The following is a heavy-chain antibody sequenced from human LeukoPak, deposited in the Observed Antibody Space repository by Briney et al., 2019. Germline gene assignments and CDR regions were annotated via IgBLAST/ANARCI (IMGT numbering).Heavy chain of an antibody. CDR2: IDAGNGDT. Sequence: ASVKVSCKASGYTFSYYAMHWVRQAPGQRFEWMGWIDAGNGDTRYSQKFQGRVTITRDTSASTAYIELRSLGSEDTAMYYCARGSTSDWPLDHWGQETLVTISS. J-gene: IGHJ4*02. V-gene: IGHV1-3*01. CDR3: ARGSTSDWPLDH. D-gene: IGHD2-2*01. CDR1: GYTFSYYA.